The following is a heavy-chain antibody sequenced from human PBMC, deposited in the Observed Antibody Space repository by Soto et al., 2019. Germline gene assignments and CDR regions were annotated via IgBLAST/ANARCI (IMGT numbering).Heavy chain of an antibody. CDR3: ARDRYYGDYDYFDY. CDR1: GGSISSSSYY. D-gene: IGHD4-17*01. V-gene: IGHV4-39*07. Sequence: SETLSLTCTVSGGSISSSSYYWGWIRQPPGKGLEWIGSIYYSGSTYYNPSLKSRVTISVDKSKNQFSLKLSSVTAADTAVYYCARDRYYGDYDYFDYWGQGTLVTVSS. CDR2: IYYSGST. J-gene: IGHJ4*02.